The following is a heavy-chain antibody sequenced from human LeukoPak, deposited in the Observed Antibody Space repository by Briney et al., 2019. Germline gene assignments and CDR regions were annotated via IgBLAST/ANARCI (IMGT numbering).Heavy chain of an antibody. CDR2: IYYSGST. D-gene: IGHD3-22*01. V-gene: IGHV4-59*01. J-gene: IGHJ4*02. Sequence: PSETLSLTCTVSGGSISSYYWSWIRQPPGKGLEWIGYIYYSGSTNYNPSLKSRVTISVDTSKNQFSLKLSSVTAADTAVYYCARGSITMIVVVITNFDYWGQGTLVTVSS. CDR3: ARGSITMIVVVITNFDY. CDR1: GGSISSYY.